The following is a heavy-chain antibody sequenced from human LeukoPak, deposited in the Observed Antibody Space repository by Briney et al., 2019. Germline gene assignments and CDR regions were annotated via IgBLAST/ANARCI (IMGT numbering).Heavy chain of an antibody. Sequence: SETLSLTCTVSGGSISSYYWSWIRQPPGKGLEWIGSIYYSGSTYYNPSLKSRVTISVDTSKNQFSLKLSSVTAADTAVYYCATRSSSWYRFDYWGQGTLVTVSS. J-gene: IGHJ4*02. CDR3: ATRSSSWYRFDY. CDR2: IYYSGST. V-gene: IGHV4-59*12. D-gene: IGHD6-13*01. CDR1: GGSISSYY.